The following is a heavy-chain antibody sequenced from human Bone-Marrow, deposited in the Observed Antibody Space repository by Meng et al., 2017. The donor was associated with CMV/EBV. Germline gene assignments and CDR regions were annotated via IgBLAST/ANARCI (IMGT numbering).Heavy chain of an antibody. D-gene: IGHD3-16*01. Sequence: GGSLRLSCSASGFSFSSYWMTWVRQAPGKGLEWVANIKHDGSDKYYVDSVKGRFTISRDNAKNSLYLQMNSVRGEDTAVYYCARDLGGNWFDPWGQGTTVTVSS. J-gene: IGHJ5*01. CDR2: IKHDGSDK. CDR1: GFSFSSYW. CDR3: ARDLGGNWFDP. V-gene: IGHV3-7*03.